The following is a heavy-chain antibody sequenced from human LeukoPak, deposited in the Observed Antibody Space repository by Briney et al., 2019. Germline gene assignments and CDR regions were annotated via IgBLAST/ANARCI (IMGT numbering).Heavy chain of an antibody. V-gene: IGHV3-7*01. CDR3: AKDRCSNGIGCYYYYMDV. D-gene: IGHD2-8*01. CDR1: GLTFSIHW. J-gene: IGHJ6*03. CDR2: INQDGSDK. Sequence: GGSLRLSCAASGLTFSIHWMNWVRQAPGKGLECVANINQDGSDKYYVDSVKGRFTISRDNTKNSLYLQMNSLRAEDTAVYYCAKDRCSNGIGCYYYYMDVWGKGTTVTISS.